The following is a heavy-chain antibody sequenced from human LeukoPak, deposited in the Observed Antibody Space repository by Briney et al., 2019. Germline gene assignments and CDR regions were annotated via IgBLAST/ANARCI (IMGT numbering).Heavy chain of an antibody. Sequence: GGSLRLSCAASGFTVSSNYMSWARQAPGKGLEWVSVIYSGGSTYYADSVKGRFTISRDNSKNTLYLQMNSLRAEDTAVYYCARAKGYYYGSGSYSYYYYYYYMDVWGKGTTVTVSS. V-gene: IGHV3-53*01. J-gene: IGHJ6*03. CDR1: GFTVSSNY. D-gene: IGHD3-10*01. CDR2: IYSGGST. CDR3: ARAKGYYYGSGSYSYYYYYYYMDV.